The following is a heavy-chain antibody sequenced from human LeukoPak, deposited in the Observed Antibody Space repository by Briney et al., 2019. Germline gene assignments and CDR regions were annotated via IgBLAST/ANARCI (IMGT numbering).Heavy chain of an antibody. CDR1: GFTFSGYA. CDR3: AKAGGYGSGTYYKNF. D-gene: IGHD3-10*01. Sequence: GGSLRLSCAASGFTFSGYAMNWVRQAPGKGLEWVSGISGSGGGTYYADSVKGRFTISRNNSKNTLYLQMNSLRAEDTALYYCAKAGGYGSGTYYKNFWGQGTLVTVSS. J-gene: IGHJ4*02. V-gene: IGHV3-23*01. CDR2: ISGSGGGT.